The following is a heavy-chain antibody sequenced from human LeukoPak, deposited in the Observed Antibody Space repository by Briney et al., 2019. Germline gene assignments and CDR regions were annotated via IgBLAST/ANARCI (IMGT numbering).Heavy chain of an antibody. D-gene: IGHD3-3*01. CDR2: ISGSGGST. J-gene: IGHJ4*02. CDR3: ARDAGPSITIFGVVIRGREGYYFDY. Sequence: GGSLRLSCAASGFTFSSYAMSWVRQAPGKGLEWVSAISGSGGSTYYADSVKGRFTISRDNAKNSLYLQMNSLRAEDTAVYYCARDAGPSITIFGVVIRGREGYYFDYWGQGTLVTVSS. CDR1: GFTFSSYA. V-gene: IGHV3-23*01.